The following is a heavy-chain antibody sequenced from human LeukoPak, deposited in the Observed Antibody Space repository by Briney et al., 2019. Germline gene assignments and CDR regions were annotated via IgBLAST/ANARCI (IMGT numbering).Heavy chain of an antibody. J-gene: IGHJ4*02. Sequence: GASVNVSCKASGFTFTSSAVQWVRQARGQRLEWIGWIVVGSGNTNYAQKFQERVTITRDMSTSTAYMELSSLRSEDTAVYYCAAEIQSEILPYNWNDIIWGQGTLVTVSS. V-gene: IGHV1-58*01. CDR2: IVVGSGNT. CDR3: AAEIQSEILPYNWNDII. D-gene: IGHD1-20*01. CDR1: GFTFTSSA.